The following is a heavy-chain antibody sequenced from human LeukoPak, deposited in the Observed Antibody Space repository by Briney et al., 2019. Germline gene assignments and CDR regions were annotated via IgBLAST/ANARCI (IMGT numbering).Heavy chain of an antibody. CDR3: ARGAYVGIAAAGTTQYYYYMDV. J-gene: IGHJ6*03. CDR2: INPNSGGT. D-gene: IGHD6-13*01. Sequence: ASVKVSCKASGYTFTGYYIHWVRQAPGQGLEWMGWINPNSGGTNYAQKFQGRVTMTRDTSISTAYMELSRLRSGDTAVYYCARGAYVGIAAAGTTQYYYYMDVWGKGTTVTISS. V-gene: IGHV1-2*02. CDR1: GYTFTGYY.